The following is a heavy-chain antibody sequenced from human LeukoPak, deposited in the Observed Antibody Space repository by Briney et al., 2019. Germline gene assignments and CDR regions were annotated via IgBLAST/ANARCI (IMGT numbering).Heavy chain of an antibody. Sequence: SETLSLTCTVSGGSISSSSYYWGWIRQPPGKGLEWIGSIYYSGSTYYNPSLKSRVTISVETSNNQFSLKLSSVTAADTAMYYCARLLIYCSSTSCHFDYWGQGTLVTVSS. D-gene: IGHD2-2*01. CDR1: GGSISSSSYY. CDR2: IYYSGST. CDR3: ARLLIYCSSTSCHFDY. J-gene: IGHJ4*02. V-gene: IGHV4-39*01.